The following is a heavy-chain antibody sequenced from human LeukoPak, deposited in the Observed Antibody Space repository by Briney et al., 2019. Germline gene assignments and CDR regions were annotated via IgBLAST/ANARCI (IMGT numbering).Heavy chain of an antibody. D-gene: IGHD3-3*01. Sequence: GGSLRLSCSASVFTFSSFAIHWVRQAPGKGLEYVSAISPSGGSTFYPDSVKGRFTISRDNSKNTVYLQLSSLRAEDTAVYYYVKRALTTAWIDNWVQGTLVTVPS. CDR3: VKRALTTAWIDN. CDR2: ISPSGGST. CDR1: VFTFSSFA. J-gene: IGHJ4*02. V-gene: IGHV3-64D*09.